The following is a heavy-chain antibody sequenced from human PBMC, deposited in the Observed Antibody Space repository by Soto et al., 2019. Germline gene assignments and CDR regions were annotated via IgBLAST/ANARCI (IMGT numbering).Heavy chain of an antibody. J-gene: IGHJ4*02. CDR1: GYTFTSYG. V-gene: IGHV1-18*01. D-gene: IGHD6-19*01. Sequence: QVQLVQSGAEVKKPGASVKVSCKASGYTFTSYGISWVRQAPGQGLEWMGWISAYNGNTNYAQKLQGRVTMTTDTSTRTAYMELRSLRSDDTAVYYCARDIWQYSSGWSSAYWGQGTLVTVSS. CDR2: ISAYNGNT. CDR3: ARDIWQYSSGWSSAY.